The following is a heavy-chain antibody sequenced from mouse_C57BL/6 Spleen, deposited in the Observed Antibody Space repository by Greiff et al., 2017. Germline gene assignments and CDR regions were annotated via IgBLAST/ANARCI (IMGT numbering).Heavy chain of an antibody. CDR1: GFSLTSYG. CDR2: IWSGGST. J-gene: IGHJ4*01. Sequence: VQLQQSGPGLVQPSQSLSITCTVSGFSLTSYGVHWVRQSPGKGLEWLGVIWSGGSTDYNAAFISRLSISKDNPKSQVFFKMNSLQADDTAIYYCARNFGLLRAMDYWGQGTSVTVSS. D-gene: IGHD2-3*01. V-gene: IGHV2-2*01. CDR3: ARNFGLLRAMDY.